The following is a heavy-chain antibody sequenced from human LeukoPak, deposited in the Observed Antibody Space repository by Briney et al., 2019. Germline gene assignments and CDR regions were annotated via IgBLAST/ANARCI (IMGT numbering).Heavy chain of an antibody. CDR2: INPNSGGT. J-gene: IGHJ4*02. CDR1: GYTFTGYY. CDR3: ARPLYYSDSSGGFDY. D-gene: IGHD3-22*01. V-gene: IGHV1-2*02. Sequence: ASVKVSCKASGYTFTGYYMHWVRQAPGQGLEWMGWINPNSGGTNYAQKFQGRVTMTRDTSISTAYMELSRLRSDDTAVYYCARPLYYSDSSGGFDYWGQGTLVTVSS.